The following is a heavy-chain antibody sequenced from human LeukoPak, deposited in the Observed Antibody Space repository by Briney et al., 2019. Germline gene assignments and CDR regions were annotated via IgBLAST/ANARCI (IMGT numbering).Heavy chain of an antibody. CDR1: GGSISSYY. J-gene: IGHJ4*02. Sequence: SETLSLTCTVSGGSISSYYWGWIRQPPGKGLEWIGSIYHSGSTYYNPSLKSRVTISIDTSKNEFSLKLNSVTAADTAVYYCVRGFGDPDGFDYWGQGTLVTVSS. V-gene: IGHV4-38-2*02. CDR2: IYHSGST. D-gene: IGHD3-10*01. CDR3: VRGFGDPDGFDY.